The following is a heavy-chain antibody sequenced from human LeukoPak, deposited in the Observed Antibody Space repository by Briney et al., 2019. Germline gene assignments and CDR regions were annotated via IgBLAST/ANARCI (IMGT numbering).Heavy chain of an antibody. CDR3: ARLRYCSSTSCSDFDY. CDR2: IYYSGST. J-gene: IGHJ4*02. D-gene: IGHD2-2*01. V-gene: IGHV4-59*08. CDR1: GGSISSYY. Sequence: PSETLSLTCTVSGGSISSYYWSWIRQPPGKGLEWIGYIYYSGSTNYNPSLKSRVTISVDTSKNQFSQKLSSVTAADTAVYYCARLRYCSSTSCSDFDYWGQGTLVTVSS.